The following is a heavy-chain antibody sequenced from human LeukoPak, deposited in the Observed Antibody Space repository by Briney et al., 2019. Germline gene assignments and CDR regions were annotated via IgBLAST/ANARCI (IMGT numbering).Heavy chain of an antibody. CDR3: VSTATFDY. D-gene: IGHD1-1*01. Sequence: GGSLRLACAASGFSFGSYWMSWVRQAPGKGLEWVANIKQDGSEKYYVDSVKGRFTISRDNAKNSLYLEMNSLRVEDTAVYYGVSTATFDYWGQGTLVTVSS. J-gene: IGHJ4*02. CDR1: GFSFGSYW. V-gene: IGHV3-7*02. CDR2: IKQDGSEK.